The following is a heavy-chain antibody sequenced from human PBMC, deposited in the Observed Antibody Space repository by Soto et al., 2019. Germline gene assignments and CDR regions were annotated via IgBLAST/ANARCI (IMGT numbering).Heavy chain of an antibody. Sequence: PGGSPRLSCAASGFTFSSYAMSWVRQAPGKGLKWVSAISGSGGSTYYADSVKGRFTISRDNSKNTLYLQMNSLRAEDTAVYYCAKARSPIRRIAAHYNYGMDVWGQGTTVTVSS. J-gene: IGHJ6*02. V-gene: IGHV3-23*01. CDR1: GFTFSSYA. CDR3: AKARSPIRRIAAHYNYGMDV. CDR2: ISGSGGST. D-gene: IGHD6-6*01.